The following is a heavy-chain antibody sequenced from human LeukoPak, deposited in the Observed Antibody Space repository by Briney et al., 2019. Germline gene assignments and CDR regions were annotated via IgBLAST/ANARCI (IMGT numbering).Heavy chain of an antibody. Sequence: PGGSLRLSCAASGFTFSSYSTNWVRQAPGKGLEWVSSISSSSSYIYYADSVKGRFTISRDNAKNSLYLQMNSLRAEDTAVYYCARDGVHGDYYYYYYYMDVWGKGTTVTVSS. CDR2: ISSSSSYI. CDR3: ARDGVHGDYYYYYYYMDV. D-gene: IGHD4-17*01. CDR1: GFTFSSYS. J-gene: IGHJ6*03. V-gene: IGHV3-21*01.